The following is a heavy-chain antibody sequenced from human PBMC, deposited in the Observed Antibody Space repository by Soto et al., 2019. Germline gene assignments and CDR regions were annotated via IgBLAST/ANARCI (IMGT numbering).Heavy chain of an antibody. CDR2: IYWDDDK. CDR1: GFSLSTSGVG. D-gene: IGHD2-15*01. J-gene: IGHJ4*02. Sequence: QITLKESGPTLVKPTQTLTLTCTFSGFSLSTSGVGVGWIRQPPGKALEWLALIYWDDDKRYSPSLKSRFTTTKDTSKNQVVLTMTNIDPVDTATYFCAHVVVEATATLGYAFDSWGQGTLVTVSS. V-gene: IGHV2-5*02. CDR3: AHVVVEATATLGYAFDS.